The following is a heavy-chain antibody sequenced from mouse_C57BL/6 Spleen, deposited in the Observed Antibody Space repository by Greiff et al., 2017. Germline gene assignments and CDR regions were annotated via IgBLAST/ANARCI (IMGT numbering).Heavy chain of an antibody. CDR1: GFSLPSYG. CDR2: IWRGGST. Sequence: QVQLQQSGPGLVQPSQSLSITCTVSGFSLPSYGVPWVRQSPGKGLEWLGVIWRGGSTDYNAAFMSRLSITKDNSKSQVFFKMNSLQADDTAIYYCAKTSYYGLAMDYWGQGTSVTVSS. J-gene: IGHJ4*01. D-gene: IGHD2-10*01. V-gene: IGHV2-5*01. CDR3: AKTSYYGLAMDY.